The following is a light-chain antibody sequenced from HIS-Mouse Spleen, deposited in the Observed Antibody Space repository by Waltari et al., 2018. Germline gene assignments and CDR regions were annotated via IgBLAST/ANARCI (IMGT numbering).Light chain of an antibody. CDR1: SSNLGSNY. CDR3: AAWDDSLSGWV. V-gene: IGLV1-47*01. Sequence: QSVLTQPPSASGTPGQRVTISCSGSSSNLGSNYVSWYQQLPGTAPKLLIYRNNQRPSGVPDRFSGSKAGTSASLAISVLRSEDEADYYCAAWDDSLSGWVFGGGTKLTVL. CDR2: RNN. J-gene: IGLJ3*02.